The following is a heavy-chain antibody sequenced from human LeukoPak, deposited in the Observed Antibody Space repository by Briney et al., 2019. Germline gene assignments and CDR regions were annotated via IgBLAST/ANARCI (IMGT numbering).Heavy chain of an antibody. Sequence: GGSLRLSCAASGFTFSSYAMSWVRQAPGKGLEWVSAISGSGGSTYYADSVKGRFTISRDISKNTLYLQMNSLRAEDTAVYYCAKDLGRYYYDSSGSDYWGQGTLVTVSS. CDR3: AKDLGRYYYDSSGSDY. D-gene: IGHD3-22*01. V-gene: IGHV3-23*01. J-gene: IGHJ4*02. CDR2: ISGSGGST. CDR1: GFTFSSYA.